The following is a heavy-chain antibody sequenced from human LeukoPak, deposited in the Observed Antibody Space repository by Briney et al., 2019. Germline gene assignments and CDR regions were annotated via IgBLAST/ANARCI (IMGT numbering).Heavy chain of an antibody. J-gene: IGHJ6*04. CDR2: ISSRSATI. Sequence: PGGSLRPSCAASGFTFSSYSMNWVRQAPGKGLEWVSYISSRSATIYYADSVKGRFTISRDNAKNSLYLQMNSLRAEDTAVYYCAELGITMIGGVWGKGTTVTISS. CDR3: AELGITMIGGV. V-gene: IGHV3-48*04. CDR1: GFTFSSYS. D-gene: IGHD3-10*02.